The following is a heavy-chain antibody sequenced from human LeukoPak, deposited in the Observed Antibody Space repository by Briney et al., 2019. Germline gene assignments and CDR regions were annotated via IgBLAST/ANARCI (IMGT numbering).Heavy chain of an antibody. D-gene: IGHD4/OR15-4a*01. CDR1: GFTVSSNS. J-gene: IGHJ4*02. CDR3: ARRAGAYSHPYDY. CDR2: IYSDNT. V-gene: IGHV3-53*01. Sequence: GGSLRLSCTVSGFTVSSNSMSWVRQAPGKGLEWVSFIYSDNTHYSDSVKGRFTISRDNTKNTLYLQMNSLRAEDTAVYYCARRAGAYSHPYDYWGQGTLVTVSS.